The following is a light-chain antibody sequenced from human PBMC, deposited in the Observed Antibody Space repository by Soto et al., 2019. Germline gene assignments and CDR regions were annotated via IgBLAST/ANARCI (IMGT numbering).Light chain of an antibody. CDR2: EVN. J-gene: IGLJ1*01. CDR1: SSDVGGYNY. Sequence: HSALTQPPSASGSPGQSVTISCTGTSSDVGGYNYVSWFQQHPGKAPKLIIHEVNQRPSGVPDRFSGSKSGNTASLTVSGLQAEDEGTYYCSSYGGYNNVLFGTGTKVTVL. V-gene: IGLV2-8*01. CDR3: SSYGGYNNVL.